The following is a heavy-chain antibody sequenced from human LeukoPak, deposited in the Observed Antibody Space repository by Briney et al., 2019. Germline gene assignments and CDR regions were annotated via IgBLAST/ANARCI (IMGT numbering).Heavy chain of an antibody. J-gene: IGHJ4*02. CDR3: AKEATMIVVARSYFDY. CDR1: GYTFTSYA. D-gene: IGHD3-22*01. Sequence: ASVTVSCTASGYTFTSYAVHWVRQAPGQRLEWLGWINTGNGNTRYSQNFQGRVTFTRDTSANTAYMELNSLRSEDTAVYYCAKEATMIVVARSYFDYWGQGTLVTVSS. CDR2: INTGNGNT. V-gene: IGHV1-3*04.